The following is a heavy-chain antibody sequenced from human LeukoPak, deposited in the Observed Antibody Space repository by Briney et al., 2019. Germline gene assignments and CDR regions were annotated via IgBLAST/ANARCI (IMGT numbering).Heavy chain of an antibody. D-gene: IGHD2-15*01. CDR2: IYYSGST. CDR1: GGSISSGGYY. CDR3: ARGGRYCTGGSCLEIDY. J-gene: IGHJ4*02. V-gene: IGHV4-31*01. Sequence: SQTLSLTCTVSGGSISSGGYYWSWIRQHPGQGLEWIGYIYYSGSTYYNPSLKSQVTISVDTSKNQFSLNLSSVTAADTAVYYCARGGRYCTGGSCLEIDYWGQGTLVTVSS.